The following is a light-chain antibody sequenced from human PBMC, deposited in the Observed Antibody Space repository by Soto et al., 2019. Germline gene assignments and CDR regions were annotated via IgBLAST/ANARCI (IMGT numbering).Light chain of an antibody. CDR3: PQSYSPPQT. CDR2: GAS. Sequence: SAWEQSPGTLSFSQEERATLSCRPSQSLSNSELAWYQQKPGQAPRLLIYGASNRATGIPDRFSGSGSGTDFTLTISSLQPEDFATYYCPQSYSPPQTFGQRTKADIK. J-gene: IGKJ1*01. CDR1: QSLSNSE. V-gene: IGKV3-20*01.